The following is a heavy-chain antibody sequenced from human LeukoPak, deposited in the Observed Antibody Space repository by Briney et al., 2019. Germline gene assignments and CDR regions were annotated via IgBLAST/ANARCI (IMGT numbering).Heavy chain of an antibody. CDR1: GFTFSNAW. CDR2: IKSKTDGGTT. D-gene: IGHD2-15*01. V-gene: IGHV3-15*01. Sequence: GGSLRLSCAAYGFTFSNAWMTWVRQPPGKGLEWVGHIKSKTDGGTTDYDAPVKGRFTISRDDSKNTPCLQRNSRKTGDTPLYYCTIRYCSGGSCYSAFDIWGQETMVTVSS. CDR3: TIRYCSGGSCYSAFDI. J-gene: IGHJ3*02.